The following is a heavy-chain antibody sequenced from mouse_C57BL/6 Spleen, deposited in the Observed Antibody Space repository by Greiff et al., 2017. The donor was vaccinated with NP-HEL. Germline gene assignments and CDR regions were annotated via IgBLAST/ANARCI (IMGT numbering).Heavy chain of an antibody. D-gene: IGHD1-1*01. CDR3: VRHWVVPFDV. Sequence: EVKLVESGGGLVQPKGSLKLSCAASGFSFNTYAMNWVRQAPGKGLEWVARIRSKSNNYATYYADSVKDRFTISRDDSESMLYLQMNNLKTEDTAMYYCVRHWVVPFDVWGTGTTVTVSS. V-gene: IGHV10-1*01. J-gene: IGHJ1*03. CDR1: GFSFNTYA. CDR2: IRSKSNNYAT.